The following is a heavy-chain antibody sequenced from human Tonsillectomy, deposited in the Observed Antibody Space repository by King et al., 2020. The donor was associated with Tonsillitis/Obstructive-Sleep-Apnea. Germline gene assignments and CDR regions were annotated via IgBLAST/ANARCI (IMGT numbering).Heavy chain of an antibody. V-gene: IGHV3-74*01. Sequence: VQLVESGGGLVQPGGSLRLSCAASGFTFSNYWMHWVRQAPGKGLVWGSRINSDGGILSYADSVKGRFTISRDNAKNTLYLQMNSLRAEGTAVYYCARGRMGAFDMWGQGTMVTVSS. CDR2: INSDGGIL. J-gene: IGHJ3*02. CDR3: ARGRMGAFDM. CDR1: GFTFSNYW. D-gene: IGHD3-10*01.